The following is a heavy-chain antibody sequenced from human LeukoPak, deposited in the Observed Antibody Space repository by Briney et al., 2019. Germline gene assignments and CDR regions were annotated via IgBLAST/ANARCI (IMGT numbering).Heavy chain of an antibody. CDR2: ISGSGGST. Sequence: GGSLRLSCAASGFTFSSYAMSWVRQAPGKGLEWVSDISGSGGSTNYADSVKGRFTISRDNSKNTLYLQMNSLRAEDTAVYYCARSGIAVAGTIAPYYFDYWGQGTLVTVSS. V-gene: IGHV3-23*01. J-gene: IGHJ4*02. CDR1: GFTFSSYA. CDR3: ARSGIAVAGTIAPYYFDY. D-gene: IGHD6-19*01.